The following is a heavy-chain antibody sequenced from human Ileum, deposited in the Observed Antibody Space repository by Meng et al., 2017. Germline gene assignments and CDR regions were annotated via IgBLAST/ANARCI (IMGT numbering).Heavy chain of an antibody. Sequence: GESLKISCAASGFTFSSYWMHWVRQVPGKGLVWVSRINTDGNITNYADSVKGRFTISRDNAKNTLYLQMNSLRAEDTAIYYCACSRTFDYWGQGTRVNVSS. J-gene: IGHJ4*02. V-gene: IGHV3-74*01. CDR1: GFTFSSYW. D-gene: IGHD6-13*01. CDR2: INTDGNIT. CDR3: ACSRTFDY.